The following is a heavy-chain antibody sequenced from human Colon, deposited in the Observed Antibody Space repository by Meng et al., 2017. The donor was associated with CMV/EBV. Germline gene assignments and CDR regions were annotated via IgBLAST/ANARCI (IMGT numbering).Heavy chain of an antibody. J-gene: IGHJ4*02. Sequence: GSLRLSCAVYGGSFSGYYWSWIRQPPGKGLEWIGEINHSGSTNYNPSLKSRVTISVDTSKNQFSLKLSSVTAADTAVYYCVREEGGYWGQGTLVTVSS. V-gene: IGHV4-34*01. CDR3: VREEGGY. D-gene: IGHD3-16*01. CDR2: INHSGST. CDR1: GGSFSGYY.